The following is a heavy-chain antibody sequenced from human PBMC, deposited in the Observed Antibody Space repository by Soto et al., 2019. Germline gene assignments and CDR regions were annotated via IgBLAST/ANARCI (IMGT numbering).Heavy chain of an antibody. CDR3: ARGRSSPNFDP. D-gene: IGHD6-6*01. V-gene: IGHV1-69*01. CDR1: GGTFTNYV. CDR2: LIPIFGAA. J-gene: IGHJ5*02. Sequence: QVQLVQSGAEVRKPGSSVKVSCKVSGGTFTNYVISWLRQAPGQGLEWMGGLIPIFGAANLAQKFQGRVTITADESTSTVNMELSSLTSEDTAVYYCARGRSSPNFDPWGQGILVTVSS.